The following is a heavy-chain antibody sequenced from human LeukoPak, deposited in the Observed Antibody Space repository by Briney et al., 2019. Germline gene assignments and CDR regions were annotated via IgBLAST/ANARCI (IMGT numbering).Heavy chain of an antibody. CDR2: INAGNGNT. D-gene: IGHD5-12*01. CDR3: ARGVATSLSPFDY. V-gene: IGHV1-3*03. Sequence: GASVKVSCKASGYTFTSYAMHWVRQAPGQRLEWMGWINAGNGNTKYSQEFQGRVTITRDTSASTAYMELSSLRSEDMAVYYCARGVATSLSPFDYWGQGTLVTVSS. J-gene: IGHJ4*02. CDR1: GYTFTSYA.